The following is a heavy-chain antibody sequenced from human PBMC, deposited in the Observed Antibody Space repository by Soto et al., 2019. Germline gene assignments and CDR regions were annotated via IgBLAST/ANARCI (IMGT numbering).Heavy chain of an antibody. CDR1: GYTFTSYY. D-gene: IGHD4-4*01. CDR3: AVGGNYLSMDV. Sequence: GASVNVSCKASGYTFTSYYMHWVRLAPGQGLEWMGIINPDGGGTSYAQQFQGRVIMTRDTSTSTVYMEMSSLRSEDTAVYYCAVGGNYLSMDVWGQGTTVTVSS. J-gene: IGHJ6*02. V-gene: IGHV1-46*01. CDR2: INPDGGGT.